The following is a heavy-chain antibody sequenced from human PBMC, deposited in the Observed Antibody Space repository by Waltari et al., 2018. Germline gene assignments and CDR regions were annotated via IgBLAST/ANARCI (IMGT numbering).Heavy chain of an antibody. CDR3: ARDSLRIVGLFDP. Sequence: QVQLVQSGAEVKKPGASVKVSCKASGYTFTSYAMHWVRQAPGQRLEWMGWINAGNGNTKYSQKFQGRVTITRDTSASTAYMELSSLRSEDTAVYYFARDSLRIVGLFDPWGQGTLVTVSS. J-gene: IGHJ5*02. D-gene: IGHD3-22*01. CDR2: INAGNGNT. V-gene: IGHV1-3*01. CDR1: GYTFTSYA.